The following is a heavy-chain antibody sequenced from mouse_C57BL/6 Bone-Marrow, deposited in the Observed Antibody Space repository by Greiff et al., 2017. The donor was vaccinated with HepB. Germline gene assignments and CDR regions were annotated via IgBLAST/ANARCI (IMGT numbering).Heavy chain of an antibody. J-gene: IGHJ4*01. CDR2: ISYDGSN. CDR3: ARWSGDYYAMDD. CDR1: GYSITSGYY. D-gene: IGHD3-2*02. Sequence: EVKLLESGPGLVKPSQSLSLTCSVTGYSITSGYYWNWIRQFPGNKLEWMGYISYDGSNNYNPSLKNRISITRDTSKNQFFLKLNSVTTEDTATYYCARWSGDYYAMDDWGQGTSVTVSS. V-gene: IGHV3-6*01.